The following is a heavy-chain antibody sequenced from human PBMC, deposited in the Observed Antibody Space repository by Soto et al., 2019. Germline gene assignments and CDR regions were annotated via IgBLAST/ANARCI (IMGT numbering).Heavy chain of an antibody. CDR2: IYYSGST. J-gene: IGHJ4*02. Sequence: PSETRSLTCTVPGGSISSYYWSWTRQPPGKGLEWIGYIYYSGSTNYNLSLKSRVTISVDTSTNQFSLKLSSVTASDTAVYYFARSPRGNYGYPSYFDSWGQGTLVTVSS. CDR1: GGSISSYY. CDR3: ARSPRGNYGYPSYFDS. V-gene: IGHV4-59*01. D-gene: IGHD3-10*01.